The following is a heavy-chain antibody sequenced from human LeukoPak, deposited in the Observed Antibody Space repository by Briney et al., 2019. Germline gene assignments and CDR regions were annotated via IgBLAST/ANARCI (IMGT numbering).Heavy chain of an antibody. J-gene: IGHJ4*02. CDR3: ARNYYDSSGTGY. D-gene: IGHD3-22*01. CDR1: GGTFSSYA. CDR2: IIPILGIA. V-gene: IGHV1-69*04. Sequence: SVKVSCKASGGTFSSYAISWVRQAPGQGLDWMGRIIPILGIANYAQKFQGRVTITADKSTSTAYMELSSLRSEDTAVYYCARNYYDSSGTGYWGQGTLVTVSS.